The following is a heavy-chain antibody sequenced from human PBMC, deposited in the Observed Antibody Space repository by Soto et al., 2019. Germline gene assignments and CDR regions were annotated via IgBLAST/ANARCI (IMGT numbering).Heavy chain of an antibody. CDR2: IIPIFGTT. J-gene: IGHJ4*02. V-gene: IGHV1-69*01. CDR3: ARDRDHTYDY. CDR1: GGTFSSFA. Sequence: QVQLVQSGAEVKKPGSSVKVSCKASGGTFSSFAISWVRQAPGQGLEWMGGIIPIFGTTNYAQKFQGRVTITADESTSTAYRDVTTLRSEDTAVYYCARDRDHTYDYWGQGTLVTVSS.